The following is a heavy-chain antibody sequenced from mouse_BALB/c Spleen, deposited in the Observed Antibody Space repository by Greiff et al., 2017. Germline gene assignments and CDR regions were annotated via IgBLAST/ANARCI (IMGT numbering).Heavy chain of an antibody. D-gene: IGHD2-3*01. Sequence: VQLKQSGAELVKPGASVKLSCTASGFNIKDTYMHWVKQRPEQGLEWIGRIDPANGNTKYDPKFQGKATITADTSSNTAYLQLSSLTSEDTAVYYCARDGYYLYYMDDWGQGTTLTVSS. CDR1: GFNIKDTY. V-gene: IGHV14-3*02. J-gene: IGHJ2*01. CDR3: ARDGYYLYYMDD. CDR2: IDPANGNT.